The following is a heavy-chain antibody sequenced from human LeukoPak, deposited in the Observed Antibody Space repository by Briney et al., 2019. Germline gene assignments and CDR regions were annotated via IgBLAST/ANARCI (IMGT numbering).Heavy chain of an antibody. CDR1: GFTFSTFA. J-gene: IGHJ4*02. CDR2: IFPSGGEI. Sequence: GGSLRLSCAASGFTFSTFAMLWVRQPRGKGLEWVSSIFPSGGEIHYADSVRGRFTISRDNSKSTLSLQMNSLRAEDTAIYFCARRGANYLYYFDYWGQGTLVTVSS. CDR3: ARRGANYLYYFDY. V-gene: IGHV3-23*01. D-gene: IGHD4/OR15-4a*01.